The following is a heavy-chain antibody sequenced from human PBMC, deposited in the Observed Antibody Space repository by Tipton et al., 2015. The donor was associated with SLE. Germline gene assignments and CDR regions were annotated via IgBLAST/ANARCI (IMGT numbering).Heavy chain of an antibody. D-gene: IGHD3-3*01. J-gene: IGHJ3*02. V-gene: IGHV4-34*01. CDR1: GGSFNTYY. CDR3: ARVCHTIFGAFDI. CDR2: INHSGTT. Sequence: TLSLTCTVYGGSFNTYYWSWIRQPPGKGLEWIGEINHSGTTNYNPSLKSRVTISVDTSKNQFSLKLSSVTAADTAVYYCARVCHTIFGAFDIWGQGTMVTVSS.